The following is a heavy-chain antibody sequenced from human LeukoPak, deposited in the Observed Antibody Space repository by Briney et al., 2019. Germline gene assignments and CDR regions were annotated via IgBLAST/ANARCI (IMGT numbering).Heavy chain of an antibody. Sequence: NPSETLSLTCAVYGGSFSDYYWSWIRQPPGKGLEWIGEINHSGSTNYNPSLKSRVSISVDTSKHQFSLKLTSVTAADTAVYYCARMRGGGIGYHYYVDVWGKGTTVIVS. CDR1: GGSFSDYY. J-gene: IGHJ6*03. D-gene: IGHD2-15*01. CDR3: ARMRGGGIGYHYYVDV. V-gene: IGHV4-34*01. CDR2: INHSGST.